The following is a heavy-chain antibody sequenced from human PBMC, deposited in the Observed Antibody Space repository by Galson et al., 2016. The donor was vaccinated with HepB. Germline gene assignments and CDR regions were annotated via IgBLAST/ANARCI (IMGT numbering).Heavy chain of an antibody. V-gene: IGHV4-39*01. CDR3: ARSWSGYYDFWRPSSGGNWFDP. Sequence: SETLSLTCTVSGGSISSSSYYWDWIRRPPGKGLEWIGSIYYSGSTYNNPSLKSRVTISVDTSKNQFSLKLSSVTAADTAVYYCARSWSGYYDFWRPSSGGNWFDPWDQGTLVTVSS. CDR1: GGSISSSSYY. D-gene: IGHD3-3*01. J-gene: IGHJ5*02. CDR2: IYYSGST.